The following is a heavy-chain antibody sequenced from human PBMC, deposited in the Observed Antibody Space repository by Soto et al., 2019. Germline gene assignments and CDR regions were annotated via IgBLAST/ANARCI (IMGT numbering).Heavy chain of an antibody. J-gene: IGHJ3*02. V-gene: IGHV3-23*01. Sequence: EAQLLESGGGLIQPGGSLRLSCVASGFIFSDYAMSWVRQAPGKGLEWVSVIGGDGGSPIYADSVKGRFTISRDNSKNTLDLEKDSLKADDTAVNYCAKDSINRDGIYDPFDIWGQGRAVSVSS. CDR1: GFIFSDYA. CDR2: IGGDGGSP. CDR3: AKDSINRDGIYDPFDI. D-gene: IGHD3-3*02.